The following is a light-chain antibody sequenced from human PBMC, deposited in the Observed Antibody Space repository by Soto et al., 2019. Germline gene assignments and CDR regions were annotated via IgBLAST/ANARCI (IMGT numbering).Light chain of an antibody. J-gene: IGKJ4*01. V-gene: IGKV3-11*01. Sequence: EIVLTQSPATLSLSPGERATLSCRASQSVSSYLAWYQQKPGQAPRLLIYDASNSATGIPARFSGSGSGTDFTLTISSLEPEDFAVYYCQQRSNWPPTFGGGNKVEIK. CDR1: QSVSSY. CDR3: QQRSNWPPT. CDR2: DAS.